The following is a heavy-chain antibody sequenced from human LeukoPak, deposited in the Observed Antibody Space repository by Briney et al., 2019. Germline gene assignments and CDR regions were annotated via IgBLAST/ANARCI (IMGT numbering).Heavy chain of an antibody. Sequence: PGGSLRLSCAASGYTFSSYSMNWVRQAPGKGLEWVAVISYDGSNKYYADSVKGRFTISRDNSKNTLYLQMNSLRAEDTAVYYCAKDQAVLGGYDPGVDYWGQGTLVTVSS. V-gene: IGHV3-30*18. J-gene: IGHJ4*02. CDR3: AKDQAVLGGYDPGVDY. CDR1: GYTFSSYS. CDR2: ISYDGSNK. D-gene: IGHD5-12*01.